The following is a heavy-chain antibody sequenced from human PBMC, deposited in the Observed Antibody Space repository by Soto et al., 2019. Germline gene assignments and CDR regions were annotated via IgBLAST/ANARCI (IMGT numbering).Heavy chain of an antibody. D-gene: IGHD1-26*01. CDR1: GGPISSRNRY. CDR3: ARHGDTGSLRTWFDL. Sequence: SETLSLTCTVSGGPISSRNRYWGWLRQPPGRGLEWIGSTYESGSSDYSPSLKSRVTMSVDMSKNQFSLKINSVTAADTAMYFCARHGDTGSLRTWFDLWGQGTLVTVSS. CDR2: TYESGSS. J-gene: IGHJ5*02. V-gene: IGHV4-39*01.